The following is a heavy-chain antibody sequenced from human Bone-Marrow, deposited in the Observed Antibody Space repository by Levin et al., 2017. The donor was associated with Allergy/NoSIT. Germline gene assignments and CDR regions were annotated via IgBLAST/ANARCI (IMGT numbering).Heavy chain of an antibody. J-gene: IGHJ3*02. D-gene: IGHD6-13*01. CDR2: ISYDGSNK. CDR3: AKVDIAADAFDI. V-gene: IGHV3-30*18. Sequence: GGSLRLSCAASGFTFSSYGMHWVRQAPGKGLEWVAVISYDGSNKYYADSVKGRFTISRDNSKNTLYLQMNSLRAEDTAVYYCAKVDIAADAFDIWGQGTMVTVSS. CDR1: GFTFSSYG.